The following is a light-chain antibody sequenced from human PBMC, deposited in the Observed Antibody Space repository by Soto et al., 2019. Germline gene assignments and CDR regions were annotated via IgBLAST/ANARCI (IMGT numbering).Light chain of an antibody. CDR1: QSLTSY. Sequence: ETVLTQSPATLYLSTGEKATLSCRASQSLTSYLARYQQKPGQAPRLLIYDASNRATGIPARFSGSRSGTDCTLTIISLEPQDFAVYYCQQRSSWPLTFGGGTRVEI. J-gene: IGKJ4*01. CDR2: DAS. CDR3: QQRSSWPLT. V-gene: IGKV3-11*01.